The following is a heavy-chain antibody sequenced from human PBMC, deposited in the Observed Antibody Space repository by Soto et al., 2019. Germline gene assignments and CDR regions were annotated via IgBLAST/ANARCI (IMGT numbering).Heavy chain of an antibody. Sequence: QVQLQESGPGLVKPSQTLSLTCTVSGGSISSGGYYWNWIRQHPGKGLEWIGYIYYSGSTYYNPSLKSRVTISVDTSKNQFSLKLSSVTAADTAVYYCARAGRQGATGAFDIWGQGTMVTVSS. V-gene: IGHV4-31*03. J-gene: IGHJ3*02. CDR3: ARAGRQGATGAFDI. CDR2: IYYSGST. D-gene: IGHD1-26*01. CDR1: GGSISSGGYY.